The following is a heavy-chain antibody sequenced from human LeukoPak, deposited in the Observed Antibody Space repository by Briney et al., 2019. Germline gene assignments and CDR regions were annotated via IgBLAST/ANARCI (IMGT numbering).Heavy chain of an antibody. J-gene: IGHJ4*02. CDR3: ARGQPNYYGSGRQTLYYFDY. D-gene: IGHD3-10*01. V-gene: IGHV3-53*01. CDR1: GFSFTDYP. Sequence: QPGGSLRLSCATSGFSFTDYPMNWVRQAPGKGLEWVSLIYSGGSTDYADSLKGRFTISRDNSKNTLYLQINSLRAEDTAVYYCARGQPNYYGSGRQTLYYFDYWGQGTLVTVSS. CDR2: IYSGGST.